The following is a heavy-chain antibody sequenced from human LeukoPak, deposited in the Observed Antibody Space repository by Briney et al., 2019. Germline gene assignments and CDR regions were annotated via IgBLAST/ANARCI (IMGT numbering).Heavy chain of an antibody. V-gene: IGHV3-64D*09. CDR3: VKDKYPVVVAATLDY. Sequence: PGGALRLSCSASGFTFGNYAMHWVRQAPGKGLEYVSDISSNGGITYYADSVKGRLTVSRDNSKNMLYLQMNSLRAEDTAVYYCVKDKYPVVVAATLDYWGQGILVTVSS. CDR2: ISSNGGIT. J-gene: IGHJ4*02. CDR1: GFTFGNYA. D-gene: IGHD2-15*01.